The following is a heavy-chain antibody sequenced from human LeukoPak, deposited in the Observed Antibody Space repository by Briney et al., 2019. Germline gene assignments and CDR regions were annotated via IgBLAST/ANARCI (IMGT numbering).Heavy chain of an antibody. V-gene: IGHV5-51*01. CDR2: IYPGDSDT. J-gene: IGHJ4*02. D-gene: IGHD1-26*01. CDR1: GYGFTSYW. CDR3: AVPHVSGSYDQPIQYYFDY. Sequence: GSALKISSKGSGYGFTSYWIGCVRPMPGKGLEWMGRIYPGDSDTRYSPSFPGQVTISADKSISTAYLQWSSLKASDTAMYYCAVPHVSGSYDQPIQYYFDYWGQGSLVTVCS.